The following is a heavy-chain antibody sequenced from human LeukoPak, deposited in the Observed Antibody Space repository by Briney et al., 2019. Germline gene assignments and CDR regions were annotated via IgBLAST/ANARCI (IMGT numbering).Heavy chain of an antibody. CDR3: ARERRLRETDS. Sequence: PGGSLRLSCAASGFTFSDYCMSWIRQAPGKGLEWVSYISSSGSTIVYADSVKGRFTVSRDNAKNSMFLQMNSLRAEDTAVYYCARERRLRETDSWGQGTLVTVSS. V-gene: IGHV3-11*01. CDR1: GFTFSDYC. D-gene: IGHD4-17*01. J-gene: IGHJ4*02. CDR2: ISSSGSTI.